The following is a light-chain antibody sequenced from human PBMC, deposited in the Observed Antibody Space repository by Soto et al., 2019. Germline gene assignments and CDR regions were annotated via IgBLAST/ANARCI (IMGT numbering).Light chain of an antibody. CDR3: QQYGSAWT. CDR1: QSVSSSY. V-gene: IGKV3-20*01. Sequence: EIVLTQSPGTLSLSPGERATLSCRASQSVSSSYLVWYQQKPGQAPRLLIYGASNRATGIPDRVSGSGSGTDFTLTISRLEPEDFAVYYCQQYGSAWTVGQGTNWEIK. J-gene: IGKJ1*01. CDR2: GAS.